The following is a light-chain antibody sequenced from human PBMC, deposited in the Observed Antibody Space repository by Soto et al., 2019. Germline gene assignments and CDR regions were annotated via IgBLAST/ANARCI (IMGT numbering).Light chain of an antibody. CDR1: QSVSSS. J-gene: IGKJ2*01. CDR3: QQRSNWPRT. V-gene: IGKV3-11*01. Sequence: EIVLTQSPATLSLSPGERATLSCRASQSVSSSLAWFQHKPGQAPRLLIYDASNRATGIPARFSGSGSGTEFTLTISRLEPEDFAIYYCQQRSNWPRTFGQGTKLEIK. CDR2: DAS.